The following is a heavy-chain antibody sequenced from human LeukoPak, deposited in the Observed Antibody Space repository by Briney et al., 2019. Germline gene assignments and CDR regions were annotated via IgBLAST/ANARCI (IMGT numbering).Heavy chain of an antibody. Sequence: PGGSLRLSCAASRLTVGTNYMSWVRQAPGRGLEWVALIDSGDGTYYAESVKGRFTISRSSSKNTIYLQLKSLRVEYRALYYCARDGAPGWPPTYWGQGTLVSVSS. D-gene: IGHD2-15*01. V-gene: IGHV3-53*01. CDR1: RLTVGTNY. CDR2: IDSGDGT. J-gene: IGHJ4*02. CDR3: ARDGAPGWPPTY.